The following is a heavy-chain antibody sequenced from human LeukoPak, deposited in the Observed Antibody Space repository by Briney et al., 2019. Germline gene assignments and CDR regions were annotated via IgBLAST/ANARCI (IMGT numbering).Heavy chain of an antibody. D-gene: IGHD6-6*01. J-gene: IGHJ4*02. CDR3: ARGLGGSSSSLFDY. CDR2: IKQDGSEK. V-gene: IGHV3-7*01. CDR1: GFTFSSYW. Sequence: GGSLRLSCAASGFTFSSYWMSWVRQAPGKGLEWVANIKQDGSEKYYVDSVKGRFTISRDNAKNSLYLQMNSLRAEDTAVYYCARGLGGSSSSLFDYWGQGTLVTVSS.